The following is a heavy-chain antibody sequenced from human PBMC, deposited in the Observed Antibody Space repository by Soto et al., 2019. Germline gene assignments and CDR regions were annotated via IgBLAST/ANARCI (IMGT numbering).Heavy chain of an antibody. CDR3: ARGDGRSDVMDV. CDR1: GYTFTRYY. CDR2: INPSGGSK. J-gene: IGHJ6*02. D-gene: IGHD6-6*01. Sequence: ASLKVSCKSSGYTFTRYYMHWVRQAPGQGLEWMGIINPSGGSKSYAQKFQGRVTMTRDTSTSTVYMELSSLRSEDTAVYYCARGDGRSDVMDVWGQGTTVTVSS. V-gene: IGHV1-46*01.